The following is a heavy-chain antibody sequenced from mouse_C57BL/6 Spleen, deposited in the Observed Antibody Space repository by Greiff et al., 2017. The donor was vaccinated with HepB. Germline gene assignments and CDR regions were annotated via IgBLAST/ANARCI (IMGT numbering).Heavy chain of an antibody. J-gene: IGHJ3*01. CDR1: GYTFTSYT. D-gene: IGHD2-3*01. V-gene: IGHV1-4*01. CDR2: INPSSGYT. CDR3: ARYSYDGYRAWFAY. Sequence: VQLQQSGAELARPGASVKMSCKASGYTFTSYTMHWVKQRPGQGLEWIGYINPSSGYTKYNQKFKDKATLTADKSSSTAYMQLSSLTSEDSAVYYCARYSYDGYRAWFAYWGQGTLVTVSA.